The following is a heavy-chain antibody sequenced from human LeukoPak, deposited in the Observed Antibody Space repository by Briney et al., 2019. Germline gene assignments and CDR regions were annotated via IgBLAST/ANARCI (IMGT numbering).Heavy chain of an antibody. CDR2: ISWNSGSI. D-gene: IGHD3-10*01. J-gene: IGHJ4*02. CDR3: AASGGSGSFDY. V-gene: IGHV3-9*03. Sequence: GGSLRLSCAASGFTFRSYWMHWVRQAPGKGLEWVSGISWNSGSIGYSDSVKGRFTISRDNAKNSLYLQMNSRRADDMALYYCAASGGSGSFDYWGQGTLVTVSS. CDR1: GFTFRSYW.